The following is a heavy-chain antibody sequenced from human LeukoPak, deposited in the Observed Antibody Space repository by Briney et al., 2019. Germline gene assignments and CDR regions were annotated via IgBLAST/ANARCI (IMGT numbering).Heavy chain of an antibody. D-gene: IGHD6-19*01. Sequence: PGRSLRLSCAASGFTFSSYGMHWVRQAPGKGLEWVAVIWYDGSNKYYADSVKGRFTISRDNSKNTLYMQMNSLRAEDTAVYYCAMMAGTIAVWGKGTMVTVSS. V-gene: IGHV3-33*01. J-gene: IGHJ6*04. CDR1: GFTFSSYG. CDR3: AMMAGTIAV. CDR2: IWYDGSNK.